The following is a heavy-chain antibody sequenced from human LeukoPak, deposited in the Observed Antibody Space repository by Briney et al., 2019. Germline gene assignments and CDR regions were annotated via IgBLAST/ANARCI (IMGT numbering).Heavy chain of an antibody. J-gene: IGHJ3*02. CDR2: IYYSGST. CDR3: ARHGVNDAFDI. D-gene: IGHD3-10*01. Sequence: TLXLTCTVSGYSISSGYYWGWTRQPPGKGLEWIGSIYYSGSTYYNPSLKSRVTISVDTSKNQFSLKLSSVTAADTAVYYCARHGVNDAFDIWGQGTMVTVSS. V-gene: IGHV4-38-2*02. CDR1: GYSISSGYY.